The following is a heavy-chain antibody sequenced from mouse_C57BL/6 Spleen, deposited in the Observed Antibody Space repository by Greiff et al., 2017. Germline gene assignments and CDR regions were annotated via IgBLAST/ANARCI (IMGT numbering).Heavy chain of an antibody. CDR3: ARGVYDGYYVDY. D-gene: IGHD2-3*01. CDR1: GYTFTSYW. Sequence: QVQLQQPGAELVRPGSSVKLSCKASGYTFTSYWMHWVKQRPIQGLEWSGNIDPSDSETHYSQKFKDKATLTVDKSSSPAYMQLSSLTSEDSAVYYCARGVYDGYYVDYWGQGTTLTVSS. J-gene: IGHJ2*01. V-gene: IGHV1-52*01. CDR2: IDPSDSET.